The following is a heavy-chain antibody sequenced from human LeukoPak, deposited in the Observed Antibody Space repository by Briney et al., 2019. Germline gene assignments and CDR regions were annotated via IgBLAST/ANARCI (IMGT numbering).Heavy chain of an antibody. CDR1: GFTVSSYS. V-gene: IGHV3-21*01. D-gene: IGHD6-6*01. CDR3: ARGEWSSSPFDY. CDR2: ISSSSSYI. Sequence: PGGSLRLSCAASGFTVSSYSMNWVRQAPGKGLERGSFISSSSSYIYYADSVKGRFTVSRDNAKNSLYLQMNSLRAEDTAVYYCARGEWSSSPFDYWGQGTLVTVSS. J-gene: IGHJ4*02.